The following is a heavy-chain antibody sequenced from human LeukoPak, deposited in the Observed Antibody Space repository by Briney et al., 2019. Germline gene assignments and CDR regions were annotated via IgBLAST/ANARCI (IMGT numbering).Heavy chain of an antibody. D-gene: IGHD2-21*01. V-gene: IGHV4-34*01. Sequence: SETLSLTCAVYGGSFSGYYWSWIRQPPGKGLEWIGEINHSGSTNYNPSLKSRVTISVDTSKNQFSLKLSSVTAADTAVYYCASVIVDPWGQGTLVTVSS. CDR1: GGSFSGYY. CDR3: ASVIVDP. CDR2: INHSGST. J-gene: IGHJ5*02.